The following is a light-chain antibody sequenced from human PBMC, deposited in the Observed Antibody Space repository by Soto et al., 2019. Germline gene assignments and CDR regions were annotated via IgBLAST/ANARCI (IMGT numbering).Light chain of an antibody. CDR1: QSVSSSY. J-gene: IGKJ1*01. CDR3: QQYGSSPET. Sequence: EVVMTQSPATLSVSPGEIATLSFRASQSVSSSYLAWYQQKPGQAPRLLIYGASSRATGIPDRFSGSGSGTDFTLTISRLEPEDFAVYYCQQYGSSPETFGQGTKVDIK. CDR2: GAS. V-gene: IGKV3-20*01.